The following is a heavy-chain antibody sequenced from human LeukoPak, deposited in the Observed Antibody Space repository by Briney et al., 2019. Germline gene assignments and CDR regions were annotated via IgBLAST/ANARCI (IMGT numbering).Heavy chain of an antibody. CDR1: GFTFSNYA. V-gene: IGHV3-23*01. CDR3: AKDGSSSPYYFDY. Sequence: PGGSLRLSCAASGFTFSNYAMSWDRQAPGKGLEWVSAISAGGGATYYADSVKGRFTISRDNSKNTLFLQMNSLTAEDTAVYYCAKDGSSSPYYFDYWGQGTLVTVSS. J-gene: IGHJ4*02. CDR2: ISAGGGAT. D-gene: IGHD6-6*01.